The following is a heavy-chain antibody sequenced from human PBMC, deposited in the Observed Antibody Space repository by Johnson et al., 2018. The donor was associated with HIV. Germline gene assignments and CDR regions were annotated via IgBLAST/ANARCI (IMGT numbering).Heavy chain of an antibody. Sequence: VQLVESGGGLVQPGGSLRLSCAASGFTFSSYWMSWVRQASGKGLEWVANIKQDGSEKYYVDSVKGRFSISRDNAKNSLDMQMNSLRAEDTAVYYCARDTSGEGRAFDIWGQGTMVTVSS. CDR1: GFTFSSYW. J-gene: IGHJ3*02. CDR2: IKQDGSEK. CDR3: ARDTSGEGRAFDI. V-gene: IGHV3-7*05. D-gene: IGHD3-10*01.